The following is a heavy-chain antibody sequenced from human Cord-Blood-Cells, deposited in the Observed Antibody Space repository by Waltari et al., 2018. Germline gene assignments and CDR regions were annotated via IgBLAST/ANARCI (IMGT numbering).Heavy chain of an antibody. CDR1: GYSISSGYY. V-gene: IGHV4-38-2*02. D-gene: IGHD6-13*01. CDR2: IYHSGST. J-gene: IGHJ4*02. CDR3: ARDGLTGYSSIWLHGGFDY. Sequence: QVQLQESGPGLVKPSETLSLTCAVSGYSISSGYYWGWIRQPPGQGLEGTGSIYHSGSTAYNPSLKSRVTISVDASKNQFSLKLSSVTAADTAVYYCARDGLTGYSSIWLHGGFDYWGQGTLVTVSS.